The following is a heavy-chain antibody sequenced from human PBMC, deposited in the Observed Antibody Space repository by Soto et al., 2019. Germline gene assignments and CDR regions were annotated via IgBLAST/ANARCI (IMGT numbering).Heavy chain of an antibody. D-gene: IGHD3-10*01. CDR2: IYYSGST. CDR1: GGSISSGGYY. V-gene: IGHV4-31*03. J-gene: IGHJ4*02. Sequence: SETLSLTCTVSGGSISSGGYYWSWIRQHPGKGLEWIGYIYYSGSTYYNPSLKSRVTISVDTSKNQYSLKPSSVTAAGTAVYYCARDMVRGVIDYWGQGTLDTVSA. CDR3: ARDMVRGVIDY.